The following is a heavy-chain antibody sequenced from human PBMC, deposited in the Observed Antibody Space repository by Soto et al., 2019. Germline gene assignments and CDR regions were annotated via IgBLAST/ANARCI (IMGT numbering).Heavy chain of an antibody. CDR1: GFSLTGYY. J-gene: IGHJ6*02. CDR2: INPNTGGT. V-gene: IGHV1-2*02. CDR3: ARERYQVLPDGMDV. D-gene: IGHD2-2*01. Sequence: ASVKVSCKASGFSLTGYYFHWIRAAPGQGLEWLGWINPNTGGTTYAQKFQGRVTLTWDTSINTAYMELSSLRPDDTATYYCARERYQVLPDGMDVWGQGTSVTVSS.